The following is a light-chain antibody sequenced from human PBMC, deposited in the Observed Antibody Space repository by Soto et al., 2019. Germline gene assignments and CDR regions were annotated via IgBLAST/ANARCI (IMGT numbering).Light chain of an antibody. CDR1: QSVSSSY. V-gene: IGKV3-20*01. J-gene: IGKJ1*01. CDR3: HQYGTSPQT. CDR2: GAS. Sequence: EVVLTQSPGTVSLSPGERATLSCRASQSVSSSYLAWYQHKRGQAPRLLMYGASSRVTGVPDRFSGWGSGTDFTLTISRLEPEDFAVYYCHQYGTSPQTFGQGTKVDIK.